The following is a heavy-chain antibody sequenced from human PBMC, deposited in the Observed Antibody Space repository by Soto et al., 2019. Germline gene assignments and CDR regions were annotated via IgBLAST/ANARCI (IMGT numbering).Heavy chain of an antibody. J-gene: IGHJ6*02. D-gene: IGHD3-22*01. Sequence: GGSLRLSCAASGFTFTSYWMGWVRQAPGKGLEWVANIRQDGSEKYYVDSVKGRFTISRDNAKNSLYLQMLSLRADDTAVYYCVRDYYERGDSYYIDYGMDVWGPGNTVTVSS. CDR3: VRDYYERGDSYYIDYGMDV. CDR2: IRQDGSEK. V-gene: IGHV3-7*01. CDR1: GFTFTSYW.